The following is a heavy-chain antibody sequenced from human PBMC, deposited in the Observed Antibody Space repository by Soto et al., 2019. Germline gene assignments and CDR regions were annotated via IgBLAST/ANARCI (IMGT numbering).Heavy chain of an antibody. V-gene: IGHV3-72*01. CDR1: GFTFSDHY. CDR2: SRDKVHSHTT. J-gene: IGHJ4*02. Sequence: EVQLAESGGGLVQPGGSLRLSCAASGFTFSDHYMDWVRQAPGKGLEWVGRSRDKVHSHTTEYAASVKGPFTISRGDSENSLYLQMNSLQTEDTAVYYCARGVVSTGYFDYWGQGTLVTVSS. CDR3: ARGVVSTGYFDY. D-gene: IGHD5-12*01.